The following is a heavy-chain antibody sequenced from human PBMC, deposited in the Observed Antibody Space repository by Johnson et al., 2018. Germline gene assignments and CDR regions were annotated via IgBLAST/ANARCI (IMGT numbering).Heavy chain of an antibody. D-gene: IGHD3-9*01. Sequence: VQLVESGGGLVQPGGSLRLSCAASGFTFSSYDMHWARQATGTGLEWVSAIGTAGATYYPGSVKGRFTLPRENAKKSLYLQMNSLRAGDTAVYYCARGPHYDILTGYQTDYYYYMDVWGKGTTVTVSS. V-gene: IGHV3-13*01. CDR1: GFTFSSYD. CDR3: ARGPHYDILTGYQTDYYYYMDV. CDR2: IGTAGAT. J-gene: IGHJ6*03.